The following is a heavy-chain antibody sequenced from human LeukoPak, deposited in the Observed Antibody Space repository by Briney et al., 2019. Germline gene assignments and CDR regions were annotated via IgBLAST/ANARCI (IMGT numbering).Heavy chain of an antibody. J-gene: IGHJ5*02. CDR1: GGSISSSSYY. CDR3: ARLSAGSGA. Sequence: PSETLSLTCTVSGGSISSSSYYWGWIRQPPGKGLEWIGSIYYSGSTYYNPSLKSRVTISVDTSKNQFSLKLSSVTAADTAVYYCARLSAGSGAWLQGTLVTVSS. CDR2: IYYSGST. D-gene: IGHD3-10*01. V-gene: IGHV4-39*01.